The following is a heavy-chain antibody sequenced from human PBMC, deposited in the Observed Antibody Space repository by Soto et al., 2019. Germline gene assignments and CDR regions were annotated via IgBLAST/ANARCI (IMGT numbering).Heavy chain of an antibody. J-gene: IGHJ3*02. V-gene: IGHV4-34*01. CDR3: AKMTTVTTRGAFDI. CDR1: GGSFSGYY. CDR2: INHSGST. Sequence: ASETLSLTCAVYGGSFSGYYWSWIRQPPGKGLEWIGEINHSGSTNYNPSLKSRVTISVDTSKNQFSLKLSSVTAADTAVYYCAKMTTVTTRGAFDIWGQGTMVTVSS. D-gene: IGHD4-17*01.